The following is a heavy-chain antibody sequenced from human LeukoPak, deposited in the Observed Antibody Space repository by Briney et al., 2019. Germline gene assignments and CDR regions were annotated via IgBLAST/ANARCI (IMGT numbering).Heavy chain of an antibody. Sequence: GGSLRLSCAASGFTFSSYAMGWVRQAPGKGLEWVSTITGSGGSTYYADSVKGRFTISRDNSKNTLYLQMNSLRAEDTAVYYCARDWGYCSSTSCHVFDYWGQGTLVTVSS. CDR3: ARDWGYCSSTSCHVFDY. CDR2: ITGSGGST. CDR1: GFTFSSYA. D-gene: IGHD2-2*01. V-gene: IGHV3-23*01. J-gene: IGHJ4*02.